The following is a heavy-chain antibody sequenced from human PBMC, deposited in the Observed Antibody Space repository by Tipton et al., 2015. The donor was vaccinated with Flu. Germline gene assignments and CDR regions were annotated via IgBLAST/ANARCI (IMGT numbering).Heavy chain of an antibody. CDR1: GEALATSSHH. CDR3: ATVTSFYFFFDS. D-gene: IGHD2-2*01. V-gene: IGHV4-39*07. Sequence: GEALATSSHHWAWIRQPPGKGLEWLGSVYYTGDTFYNPSLASRVSMSVDTSKSQFSLRLTSVTATDTAVYYCATVTSFYFFFDSWGQGTLVAVSS. J-gene: IGHJ4*02. CDR2: VYYTGDT.